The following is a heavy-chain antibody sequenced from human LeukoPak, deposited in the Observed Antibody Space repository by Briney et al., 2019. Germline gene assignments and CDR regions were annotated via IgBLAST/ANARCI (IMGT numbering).Heavy chain of an antibody. V-gene: IGHV1-2*02. CDR2: INPNSGGT. CDR3: ARDRGLARYCSSSCFDY. D-gene: IGHD2-2*01. CDR1: GYTFTGYY. Sequence: ASVKVSCKASGYTFTGYYMHWLRQAPGQGLEWMEWINPNSGGTNYAQKFQGRVTMTRDTSISTAYMELSRLRSDDTAVYYYARDRGLARYCSSSCFDYWGQGTLVTVSS. J-gene: IGHJ4*02.